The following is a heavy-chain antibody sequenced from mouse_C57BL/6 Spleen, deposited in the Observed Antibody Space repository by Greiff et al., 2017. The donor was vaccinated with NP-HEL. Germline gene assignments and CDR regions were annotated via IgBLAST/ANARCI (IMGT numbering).Heavy chain of an antibody. CDR2: VDPNSGGT. D-gene: IGHD1-1*01. J-gene: IGHJ4*01. CDR3: ARGGLYGYAMDY. Sequence: QVQLQQPGAELVKPGASVKLSCKASGYNFTSYWMPWVKQRPGRGLGWIGRVDPNSGGTKYNEKFKSKATLTVDKPSSTAYMQLSSLTSEDSAVYYCARGGLYGYAMDYWGQGTSVTVSS. V-gene: IGHV1-72*01. CDR1: GYNFTSYW.